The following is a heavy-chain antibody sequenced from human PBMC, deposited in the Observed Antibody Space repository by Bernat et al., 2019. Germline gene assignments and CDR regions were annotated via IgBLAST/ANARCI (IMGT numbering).Heavy chain of an antibody. J-gene: IGHJ4*02. CDR2: IKSKTDGGTT. V-gene: IGHV3-15*01. Sequence: EVQLVEFGGGLVKPGGSLRLSCAASGFTFSNAWMSWVRQAPGKGLEWVGRIKSKTDGGTTDYAAPVKGRFTISRDDSKNTLYLQMNSLKTEDTAVYYCTTLYYDILTGYYIDYWGQGTLVTVSS. CDR1: GFTFSNAW. D-gene: IGHD3-9*01. CDR3: TTLYYDILTGYYIDY.